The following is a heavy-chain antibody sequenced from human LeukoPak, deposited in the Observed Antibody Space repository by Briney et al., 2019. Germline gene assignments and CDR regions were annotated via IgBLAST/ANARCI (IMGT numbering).Heavy chain of an antibody. J-gene: IGHJ4*02. V-gene: IGHV3-21*01. Sequence: PGGSLTLSCAAAGFTISNTAMIWVRQAPGKGLEWVSAIEGQTTDTHYADSVKGRFTISRDNAKNSLYLQMNSLRAEDTAVYYCARDMGGIEGCYFDYWGQGTLVTVSS. CDR1: GFTISNTA. D-gene: IGHD2-21*01. CDR2: IEGQTTDT. CDR3: ARDMGGIEGCYFDY.